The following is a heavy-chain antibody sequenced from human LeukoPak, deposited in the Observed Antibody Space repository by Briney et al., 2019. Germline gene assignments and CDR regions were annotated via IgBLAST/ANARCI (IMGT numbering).Heavy chain of an antibody. CDR3: ARLGKRWLHRHGVDY. Sequence: SETLSLTCAVYGGSFSGYYWSWIRQPPGKGLEWIGEINHSGSTNYNPSLKSRVTISVDTSKNQFSLKLSSVTAADTAAYYCARLGKRWLHRHGVDYWGQGTLVTVSS. V-gene: IGHV4-34*01. CDR1: GGSFSGYY. CDR2: INHSGST. J-gene: IGHJ4*02. D-gene: IGHD5-24*01.